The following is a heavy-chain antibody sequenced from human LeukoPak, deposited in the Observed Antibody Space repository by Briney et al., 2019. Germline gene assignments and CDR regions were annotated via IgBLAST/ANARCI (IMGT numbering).Heavy chain of an antibody. V-gene: IGHV3-21*01. D-gene: IGHD3-10*01. CDR2: ISSSSSSI. CDR1: GFTFSSYR. Sequence: GGSLRLSCAASGFTFSSYRMNWVRQAPGKGLEWVSSISSSSSSIYYADSVKGRFTISRDNAENSLYLQMNSLRAEDTAVYYCARVPYGSGSYYLDNWGQGTLVTVSS. CDR3: ARVPYGSGSYYLDN. J-gene: IGHJ4*01.